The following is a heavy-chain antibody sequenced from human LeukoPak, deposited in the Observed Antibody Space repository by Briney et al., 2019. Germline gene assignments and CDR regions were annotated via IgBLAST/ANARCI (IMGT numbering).Heavy chain of an antibody. V-gene: IGHV4-34*01. CDR3: AREGVVGNLGHFDY. D-gene: IGHD3-22*01. Sequence: SETLSLTCAVYGGSFSGYYWSWIRQPPGKGLEWIGEIDHSGSTNYNPSLQSRVTISVDTSKNQFSLKLSSVTAADTAVYYCAREGVVGNLGHFDYWGQGTLVTVSS. J-gene: IGHJ4*02. CDR1: GGSFSGYY. CDR2: IDHSGST.